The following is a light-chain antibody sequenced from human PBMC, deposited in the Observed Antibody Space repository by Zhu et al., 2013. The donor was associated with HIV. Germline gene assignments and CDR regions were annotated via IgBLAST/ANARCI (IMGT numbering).Light chain of an antibody. J-gene: IGKJ1*01. CDR1: QSLNNW. V-gene: IGKV1-5*03. CDR2: KVS. Sequence: DIQMTQSPSTLSSSVGDRVTITCRASQSLNNWLAWYQQKPGQAPRLLIYKVSTLESGVPSRFTGSASETEFTLTISGLQPDDVATYYCQQYNVYPWTFGQGTKVEI. CDR3: QQYNVYPWT.